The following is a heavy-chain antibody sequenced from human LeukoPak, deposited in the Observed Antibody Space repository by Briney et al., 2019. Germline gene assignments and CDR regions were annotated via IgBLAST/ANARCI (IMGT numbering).Heavy chain of an antibody. V-gene: IGHV4-30-4*01. D-gene: IGHD4-17*01. J-gene: IGHJ4*02. Sequence: SETLSLTCKVSGGSISSGDYYWSWIRQSPGMGLEWIGYIYYSGITYYNPSLKSRVSISVDTSRNQFSLQLRSVTAADTAVYYCARANHPAYGDYQYWGQGTLVTVSS. CDR2: IYYSGIT. CDR1: GGSISSGDYY. CDR3: ARANHPAYGDYQY.